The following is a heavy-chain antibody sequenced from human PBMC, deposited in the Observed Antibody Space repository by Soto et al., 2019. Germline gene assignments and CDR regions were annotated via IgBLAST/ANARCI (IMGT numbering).Heavy chain of an antibody. CDR1: GFTFSGSA. V-gene: IGHV3-73*01. D-gene: IGHD3-22*01. CDR2: IRSKANSYAT. CDR3: TRLGDSSGYYYPFDY. J-gene: IGHJ4*02. Sequence: GGSLRLSCAASGFTFSGSAMHWVRQASGKGLEWVGRIRSKANSYATAYAASVKGRFTISRDDSKNTAYLQMNSLKTEDTAVYYCTRLGDSSGYYYPFDYWGQGTLVTVSS.